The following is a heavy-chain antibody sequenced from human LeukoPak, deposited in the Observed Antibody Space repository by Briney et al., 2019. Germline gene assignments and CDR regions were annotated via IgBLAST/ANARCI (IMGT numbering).Heavy chain of an antibody. CDR2: INPNSGGT. CDR3: ARDCSSTSCHRYYYYYGMDV. Sequence: ASVKVSCKASGYTFTGYYMHWVRQAPGQGLEWMGWINPNSGGTNYAQKLQGRVTMTTDTSTSTAYMELRSLRSDDTAVYYCARDCSSTSCHRYYYYYGMDVWGQGTTVTVSS. J-gene: IGHJ6*02. CDR1: GYTFTGYY. V-gene: IGHV1-2*02. D-gene: IGHD2-2*01.